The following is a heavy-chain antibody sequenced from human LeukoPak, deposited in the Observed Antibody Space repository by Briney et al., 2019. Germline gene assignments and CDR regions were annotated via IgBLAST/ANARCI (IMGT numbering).Heavy chain of an antibody. CDR2: ISTNSAFI. Sequence: GGSLRLSCTASGFTFINYSMNWVRQAPGKGLEWVSSISTNSAFIYYADSVKGRFTSSRDNARNSLYLQMNSLRAEDTAVYYCARGYSNYGYVFNIWGQGTMVTVSS. J-gene: IGHJ3*02. CDR3: ARGYSNYGYVFNI. D-gene: IGHD4-11*01. V-gene: IGHV3-21*01. CDR1: GFTFINYS.